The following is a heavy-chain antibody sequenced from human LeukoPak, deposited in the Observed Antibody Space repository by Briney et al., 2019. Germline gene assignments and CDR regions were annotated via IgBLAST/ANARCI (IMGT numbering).Heavy chain of an antibody. CDR2: IYYSGST. Sequence: SQTLSLTCTVSGGSISSGGYYWSWIRQHPGKGLEWIGFIYYSGSTYYNPSLKSRVTFSVDTSKNQFSLKLSSVNPADTAVYYCARAVYDYIWGSYRFDYWGQGTLVTVSS. D-gene: IGHD3-16*02. CDR3: ARAVYDYIWGSYRFDY. V-gene: IGHV4-31*03. J-gene: IGHJ4*02. CDR1: GGSISSGGYY.